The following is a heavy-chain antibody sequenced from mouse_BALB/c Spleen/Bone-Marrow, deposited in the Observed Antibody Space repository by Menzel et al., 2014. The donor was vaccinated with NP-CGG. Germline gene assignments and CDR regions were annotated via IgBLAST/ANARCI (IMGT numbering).Heavy chain of an antibody. D-gene: IGHD2-1*01. J-gene: IGHJ4*01. CDR3: TRDGKGNYDYAMDY. CDR1: GFTFSSYT. V-gene: IGHV5-6-4*01. Sequence: VQLKESGGGLVKPGGSLKLSCAAFGFTFSSYTMSWVRQTPEKRLEWVATISSGGSYTYYPDSVKGRFTISRDNAKNTLYLQMSSLKSEDTATYYCTRDGKGNYDYAMDYWGQGTSVTVSS. CDR2: ISSGGSYT.